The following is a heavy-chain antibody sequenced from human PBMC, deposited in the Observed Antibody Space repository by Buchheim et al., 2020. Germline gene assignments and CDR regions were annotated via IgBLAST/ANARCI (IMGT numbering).Heavy chain of an antibody. Sequence: EVQLVESGGGLVQPGGSLRLSCAASGFTFSNSWMSWVRQAPGKGLEWVAHIRQDGGGMYYVDSVNDRFTISRDNAKNSLYLQMNSLRAEDTAVYYCARGYEMATINIYGMDVWGQGTT. D-gene: IGHD5-24*01. CDR2: IRQDGGGM. V-gene: IGHV3-7*01. CDR3: ARGYEMATINIYGMDV. CDR1: GFTFSNSW. J-gene: IGHJ6*02.